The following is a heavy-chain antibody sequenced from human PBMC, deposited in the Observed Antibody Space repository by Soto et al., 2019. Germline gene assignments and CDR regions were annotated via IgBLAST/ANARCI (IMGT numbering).Heavy chain of an antibody. V-gene: IGHV3-48*01. D-gene: IGHD5-18*01. CDR3: ARDLGGYSYGSDYYMDV. CDR2: ISSSSSTI. Sequence: GGSLRLSCAASGFTFSSYSMNWVRQAPGKGLEWVSYISSSSSTIYYADSVKGRFTISRDNAKNSLYLQMNSLRAEDTAVYYCARDLGGYSYGSDYYMDVWGKGTTVTGSS. J-gene: IGHJ6*03. CDR1: GFTFSSYS.